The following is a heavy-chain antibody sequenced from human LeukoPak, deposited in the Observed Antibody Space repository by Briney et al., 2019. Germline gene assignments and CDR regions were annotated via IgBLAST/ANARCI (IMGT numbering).Heavy chain of an antibody. Sequence: GGSLRLSCAVSGFTFSSYGMHWVRQAPGKGLEWVAVISYDGSNKYYADSVKGRFTISRDNSKNTLYLQMNSLRAEDTAVYYCAKDKKDRDSSSCGMDVWGKGTTVTVSS. CDR2: ISYDGSNK. D-gene: IGHD6-13*01. J-gene: IGHJ6*04. CDR3: AKDKKDRDSSSCGMDV. CDR1: GFTFSSYG. V-gene: IGHV3-30*18.